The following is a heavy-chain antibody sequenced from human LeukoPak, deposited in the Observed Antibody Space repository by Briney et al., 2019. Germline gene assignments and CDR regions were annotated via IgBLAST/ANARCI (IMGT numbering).Heavy chain of an antibody. J-gene: IGHJ5*02. V-gene: IGHV5-51*01. CDR2: IYPGDSDT. D-gene: IGHD1-26*01. CDR3: ARLADTTS. CDR1: GYTFTDYW. Sequence: ESLKISCKGSGYTFTDYWVAWVRQMPGQGLEWMGIIYPGDSDTRYSPSFQGQVTISADKSTTTAFLQWSSLKASDTAMYFCARLADTTSWGQGTLVTVSS.